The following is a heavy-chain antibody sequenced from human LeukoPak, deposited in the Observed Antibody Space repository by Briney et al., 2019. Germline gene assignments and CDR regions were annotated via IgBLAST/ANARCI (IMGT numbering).Heavy chain of an antibody. CDR1: GFTFSSYW. Sequence: GGSLRLSCAASGFTFSSYWMSWVRQAPGKGLEWVANIKQDGSEKYYVDSVKGRFTISRDNAKNSLYLQMNSLRAEDTAVYYCAKDWEDSSSWNYFDYWGQGTLVTVSS. CDR3: AKDWEDSSSWNYFDY. J-gene: IGHJ4*02. CDR2: IKQDGSEK. D-gene: IGHD6-13*01. V-gene: IGHV3-7*03.